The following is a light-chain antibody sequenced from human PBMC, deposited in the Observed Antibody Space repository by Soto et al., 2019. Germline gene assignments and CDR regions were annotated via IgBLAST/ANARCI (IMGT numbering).Light chain of an antibody. CDR1: QSVSSSY. V-gene: IGKV3-20*01. CDR2: GAS. J-gene: IGKJ1*01. Sequence: EIVLTPSPGPLSLSPGERATLSCRASQSVSSSYLAWYQQKPGQAPRLLIYGASSRATGIPDRFSGSGSGTDFTLTISRLEPEDFAVYYCQQYGSSPKTFGQGTTGDIK. CDR3: QQYGSSPKT.